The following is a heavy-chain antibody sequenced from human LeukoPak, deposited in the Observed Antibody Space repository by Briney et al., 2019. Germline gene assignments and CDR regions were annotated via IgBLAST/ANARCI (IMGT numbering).Heavy chain of an antibody. V-gene: IGHV3-30*02. J-gene: IGHJ5*02. CDR3: AKQGSYATYNWFDP. D-gene: IGHD3-16*01. CDR2: IRYDESNK. CDR1: GFTFSSYG. Sequence: PGGSLRLSCAASGFTFSSYGMHWARQAPGKGLDWVAFIRYDESNKYYADSVKGRFTISRDNSKNTLYLQMNSLRAEDMAVYYCAKQGSYATYNWFDPWGQGTLVTVSS.